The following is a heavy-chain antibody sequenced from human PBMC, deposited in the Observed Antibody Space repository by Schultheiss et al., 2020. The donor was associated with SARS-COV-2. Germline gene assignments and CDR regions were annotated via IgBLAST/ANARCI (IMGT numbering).Heavy chain of an antibody. CDR1: GFTFSSYW. D-gene: IGHD2-21*01. CDR3: AKESLDGEGY. J-gene: IGHJ4*02. V-gene: IGHV3-9*01. CDR2: ISWNSGSI. Sequence: GGSLRLSCAASGFTFSSYWMHWVRQAPGKGLVWVSGISWNSGSIGYADSVKGRFTISRDNAKNSLYLQMNSLRAEDTALYYCAKESLDGEGYWGQGTLVTVSS.